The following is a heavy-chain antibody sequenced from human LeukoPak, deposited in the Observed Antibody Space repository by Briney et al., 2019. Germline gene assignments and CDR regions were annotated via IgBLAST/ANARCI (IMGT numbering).Heavy chain of an antibody. CDR1: EFTFRSYD. CDR3: AKEVRGDAFDI. Sequence: PGGSLRLSCVASEFTFRSYDMHWVRQAPGKGLEWVAVISYDGSNKDYADSVKGRFTISRDNTKNTLFLQMNSLRAEDTAVYYCAKEVRGDAFDIRGQGTMVTVSS. D-gene: IGHD3-16*01. CDR2: ISYDGSNK. V-gene: IGHV3-30*18. J-gene: IGHJ3*02.